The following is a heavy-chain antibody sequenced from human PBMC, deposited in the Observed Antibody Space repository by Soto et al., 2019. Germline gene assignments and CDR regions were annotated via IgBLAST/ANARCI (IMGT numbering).Heavy chain of an antibody. V-gene: IGHV4-31*03. CDR3: ARAVGPVDNYYMDV. CDR1: GGSISSGGYY. J-gene: IGHJ6*03. Sequence: SETLSLTCTVSGGSISSGGYYWSWIRQHPGKGLEWIGYIYYSGSTYYNPSLKSRVTISVDTSKNQFSLKLSSVTAAVTAVYYCARAVGPVDNYYMDVRGKGTTVTVSS. D-gene: IGHD2-2*01. CDR2: IYYSGST.